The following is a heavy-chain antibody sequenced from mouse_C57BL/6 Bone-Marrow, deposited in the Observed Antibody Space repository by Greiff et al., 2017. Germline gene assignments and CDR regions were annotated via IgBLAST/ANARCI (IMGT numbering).Heavy chain of an antibody. V-gene: IGHV5-4*03. CDR2: ISDGGSYT. CDR3: ARGLLLRFY. CDR1: GFTFSSYA. Sequence: EVKLVESGGGLVKPGGSLKLSCAASGFTFSSYAMSWVRQTPEKRLEWVATISDGGSYTYYPDNVKGRFTISRDNAKNNLYLQMSHLKSEDTAMYYCARGLLLRFYWGQGTLVTVSA. D-gene: IGHD1-1*01. J-gene: IGHJ3*01.